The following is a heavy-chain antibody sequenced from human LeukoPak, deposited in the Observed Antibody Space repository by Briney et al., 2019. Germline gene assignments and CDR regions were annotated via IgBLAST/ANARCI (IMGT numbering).Heavy chain of an antibody. V-gene: IGHV3-23*01. D-gene: IGHD3-10*01. J-gene: IGHJ4*02. CDR3: AKDVSYGSGSSGFDY. Sequence: PGGSLRLSCAASGFTFSSYAMNWVRQAPGKGLEWVSSFTTGGRTYYSDSVKGRLTISRDNSKNTQYLQMNSLRAEDTAVYYCAKDVSYGSGSSGFDYWGQGTLVTVSS. CDR1: GFTFSSYA. CDR2: FTTGGRT.